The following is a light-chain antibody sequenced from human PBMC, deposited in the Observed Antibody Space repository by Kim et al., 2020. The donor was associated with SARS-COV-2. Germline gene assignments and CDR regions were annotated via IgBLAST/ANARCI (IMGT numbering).Light chain of an antibody. CDR1: SIDVGNYDY. V-gene: IGLV2-11*01. Sequence: GRALTTAATGASIDVGNYDYGSWYRHTPGKAPNLVSYDVSERPSGVPDRFSASESGNTASLTISGLQAEDEAEYYCCSYAGTDIFVFGGGTQLTVL. J-gene: IGLJ3*02. CDR2: DVS. CDR3: CSYAGTDIFV.